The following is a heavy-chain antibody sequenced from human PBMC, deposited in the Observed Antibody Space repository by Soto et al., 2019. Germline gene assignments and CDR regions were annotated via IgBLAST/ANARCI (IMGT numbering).Heavy chain of an antibody. CDR2: IIPIFHTA. Sequence: SVNVSFKSSGDSFNSYSISWVRQAPGQGLECMGWIIPIFHTANHAQKFQARVTMTADESASTAYMELSGLRSEDTAVYYCARVGYCNTTNCLFYYYHYGMDVWGQGTTVTVSS. V-gene: IGHV1-69*13. J-gene: IGHJ6*02. CDR1: GDSFNSYS. CDR3: ARVGYCNTTNCLFYYYHYGMDV. D-gene: IGHD2-2*01.